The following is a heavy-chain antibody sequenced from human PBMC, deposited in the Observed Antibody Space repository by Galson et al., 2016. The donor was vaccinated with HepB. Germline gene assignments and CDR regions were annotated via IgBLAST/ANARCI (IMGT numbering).Heavy chain of an antibody. CDR2: IYSVGGT. Sequence: SLRLSCAASGFTVGNNYMSWVRQVPGKGLELASGIYSVGGTYYADSVKGRFTISRDKSKNTLYLQLNSLRAEDTAVHYCQTTNYYNGLDVWGEGTTVTVSS. CDR1: GFTVGNNY. V-gene: IGHV3-66*01. CDR3: QTTNYYNGLDV. J-gene: IGHJ6*02. D-gene: IGHD4-11*01.